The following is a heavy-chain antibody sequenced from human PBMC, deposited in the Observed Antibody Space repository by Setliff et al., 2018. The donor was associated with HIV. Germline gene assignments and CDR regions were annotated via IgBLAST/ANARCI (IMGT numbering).Heavy chain of an antibody. CDR3: ARMNCSTTNCRESNWFDP. CDR2: MNPNSGST. D-gene: IGHD2-2*01. V-gene: IGHV1-8*03. J-gene: IGHJ5*02. Sequence: GASVKVSCKASGGAFSSYALSWVRQATGQALEWMGWMNPNSGSTGYAQKFQGRVTITRNTSISTAYMEMSSLRSEDTAVYYCARMNCSTTNCRESNWFDPWGQGTLVTVSS. CDR1: GGAFSSYA.